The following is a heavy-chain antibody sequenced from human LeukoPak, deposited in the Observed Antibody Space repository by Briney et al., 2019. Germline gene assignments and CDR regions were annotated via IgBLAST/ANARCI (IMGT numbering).Heavy chain of an antibody. CDR1: GLTFNTYW. V-gene: IGHV3-74*01. J-gene: IGHJ2*01. CDR2: IKFDGSLA. D-gene: IGHD3-16*01. Sequence: GGSLRLSCGASGLTFNTYWVHWVRQAPGKGLVWVSQIKFDGSLASYADSVKGRFTISRDNTKNTLYLEMNSLRSEDTGVYYCVTGHYDSRMYFDLWGRGTLVIVSS. CDR3: VTGHYDSRMYFDL.